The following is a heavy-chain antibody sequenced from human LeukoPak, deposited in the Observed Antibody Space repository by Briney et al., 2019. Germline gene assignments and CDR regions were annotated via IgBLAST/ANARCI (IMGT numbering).Heavy chain of an antibody. CDR2: IIPIFGTA. Sequence: ASVKVSCKASGYTFTGYYMHWVRQAPGQGLEWMGGIIPIFGTANYAQKFQGRVTITTDESTSTAYMELSSLRSEDTAVYYCARGQDIVVVPAAAPYNWFDPWGQGTLVTVSS. CDR3: ARGQDIVVVPAAAPYNWFDP. J-gene: IGHJ5*02. D-gene: IGHD2-2*01. V-gene: IGHV1-69*05. CDR1: GYTFTGYY.